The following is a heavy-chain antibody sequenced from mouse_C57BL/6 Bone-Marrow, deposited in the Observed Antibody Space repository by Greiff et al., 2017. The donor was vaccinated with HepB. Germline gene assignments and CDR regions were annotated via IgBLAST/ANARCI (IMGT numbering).Heavy chain of an antibody. CDR2: INPGSGGT. CDR3: AVREYFDY. J-gene: IGHJ2*01. Sequence: QVQLQQSGAELVRPGTSVKVSCKASGYAFTNYLIEWVKQRPGQGLEWIGVINPGSGGTNYNEKFKGKATLTADKSSSTAYMQLSSLTSEDSAVYFWAVREYFDYWGQGTTLTVSS. D-gene: IGHD2-13*01. V-gene: IGHV1-54*01. CDR1: GYAFTNYL.